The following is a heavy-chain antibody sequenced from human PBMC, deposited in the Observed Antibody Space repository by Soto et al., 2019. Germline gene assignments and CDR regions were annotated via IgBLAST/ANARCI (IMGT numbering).Heavy chain of an antibody. CDR1: GFTFSSYG. V-gene: IGHV3-30*18. CDR3: AKGTVLLWFGELLGPLNYYFDY. D-gene: IGHD3-10*01. Sequence: GGSLRLSCAASGFTFSSYGMHWVRQAPGKGLEWVAVISYDGSNKYYADSVKGRFTISRDNSKNTLYLQMNSLRAEDTAVYYCAKGTVLLWFGELLGPLNYYFDYWGQGTLVTVSS. CDR2: ISYDGSNK. J-gene: IGHJ4*02.